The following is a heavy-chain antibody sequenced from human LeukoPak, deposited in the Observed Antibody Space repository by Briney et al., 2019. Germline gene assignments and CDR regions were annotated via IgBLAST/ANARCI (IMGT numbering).Heavy chain of an antibody. CDR3: ARLGGKGAFDY. Sequence: PGGSLRLSCAASGFTFSNYALTWVRQAPGKGLEWVSSISGVNTYYTDSVKGRFSISRDNYRNTLYLQMSSLRAEDTAVYYCARLGGKGAFDYWGQGTLVTVSS. CDR1: GFTFSNYA. J-gene: IGHJ4*02. V-gene: IGHV3-23*01. D-gene: IGHD3-10*01. CDR2: ISGVNT.